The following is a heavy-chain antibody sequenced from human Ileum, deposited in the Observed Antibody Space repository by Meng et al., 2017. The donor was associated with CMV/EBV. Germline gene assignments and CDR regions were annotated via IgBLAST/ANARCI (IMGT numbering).Heavy chain of an antibody. Sequence: GDNVSSNSGAWNWIRQYPSRGLEWLGRTYYRSKWYNDYAVSVKSRITINPDTSKNQFSLQLNSVSPDDTAVYYCARAGVGGWYFDDWGQGTLVTVSS. CDR3: ARAGVGGWYFDD. CDR2: TYYRSKWYN. CDR1: GDNVSSNSGA. J-gene: IGHJ4*02. D-gene: IGHD5-12*01. V-gene: IGHV6-1*01.